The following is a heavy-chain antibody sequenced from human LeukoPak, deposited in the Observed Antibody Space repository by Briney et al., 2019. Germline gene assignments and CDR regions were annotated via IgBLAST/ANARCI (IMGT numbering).Heavy chain of an antibody. CDR2: IYPGDSDT. CDR1: GYSFTIYW. V-gene: IGHV5-51*01. Sequence: GESPKISCRGSGYSFTIYWIDRVRQMPGEGLALKGIIYPGDSDTRYSPSFQGQVTISADKYISTAYLQWSSLKASDTAMYYCARRTFGGVSWFDPWGQGTLVTVSS. D-gene: IGHD3-16*01. CDR3: ARRTFGGVSWFDP. J-gene: IGHJ5*02.